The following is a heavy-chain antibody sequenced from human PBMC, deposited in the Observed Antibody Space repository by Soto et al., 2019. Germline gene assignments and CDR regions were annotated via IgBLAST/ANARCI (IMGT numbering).Heavy chain of an antibody. CDR2: ISNDGSTT. V-gene: IGHV3-23*01. CDR1: GFTLSGNS. D-gene: IGHD3-10*01. CDR3: AKWSGFGDA. J-gene: IGHJ5*02. Sequence: EVQLLESGGGLVQPGGSLRLSCAASGFTLSGNSMAWVRQAPGKRLQWVSGISNDGSTTFYADSVRGRFTISRDTSTNTLYLQMDSLRVEDTAVYFCAKWSGFGDAWGQGPWSPSPQ.